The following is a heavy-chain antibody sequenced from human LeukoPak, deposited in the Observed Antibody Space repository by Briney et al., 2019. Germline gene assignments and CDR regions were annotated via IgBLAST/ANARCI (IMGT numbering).Heavy chain of an antibody. CDR3: ARPMVRGVIITVNDAFDI. CDR1: GFTFSSYA. D-gene: IGHD3-10*01. V-gene: IGHV3-23*01. Sequence: GGSLRLSCAASGFTFSSYAMSWVRQAPGKGLEWVSAISGSGGSTYYADSVKGRFTISRDNSKNTLYLQMNSLRAEDTAVYYCARPMVRGVIITVNDAFDIWGQGTMVTVSS. CDR2: ISGSGGST. J-gene: IGHJ3*02.